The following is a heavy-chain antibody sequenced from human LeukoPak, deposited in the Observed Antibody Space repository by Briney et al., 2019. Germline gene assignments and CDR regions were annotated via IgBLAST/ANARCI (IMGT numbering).Heavy chain of an antibody. D-gene: IGHD3-22*01. CDR2: IYSSGST. J-gene: IGHJ5*02. Sequence: SETLSLTCTVSGRSITSSSYYWNWIRQPAGKGLEWIGRIYSSGSTNYNPSLKSRVTISVDTSRKQFSLRLNSVTAADTAVYYCARGYYDFNWFDPWGQGTLVTVSS. CDR1: GRSITSSSYY. V-gene: IGHV4-61*02. CDR3: ARGYYDFNWFDP.